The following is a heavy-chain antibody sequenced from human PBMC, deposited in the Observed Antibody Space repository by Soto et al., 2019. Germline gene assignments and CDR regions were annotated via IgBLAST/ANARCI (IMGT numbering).Heavy chain of an antibody. CDR3: ARDNRGYTYGLSYDYYGLDV. V-gene: IGHV4-30-4*08. J-gene: IGHJ6*02. Sequence: PSETLSLTCTVSGGSISSDNYYWSWIRQPPGKGLEWIGYVYYSGSTNYNPSLKSRVTISVDTSKNHFSLEMTSVTAADTAVYYCARDNRGYTYGLSYDYYGLDVWGQGTTVTVSS. D-gene: IGHD5-18*01. CDR1: GGSISSDNYY. CDR2: VYYSGST.